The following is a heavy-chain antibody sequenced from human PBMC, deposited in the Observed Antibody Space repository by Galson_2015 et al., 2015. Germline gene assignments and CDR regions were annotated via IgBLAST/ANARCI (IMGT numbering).Heavy chain of an antibody. CDR3: ARSKGAYNWNYDGGDV. J-gene: IGHJ6*02. V-gene: IGHV7-4-1*02. D-gene: IGHD1-20*01. CDR1: GYTFTSYA. CDR2: INTNTGNP. Sequence: SVKVSCKASGYTFTSYAMNWVRQAPGQGLEWMGWINTNTGNPTYAQGFTGRFVFSLDTSVSTAYLQISSLKAEDTAVYYCARSKGAYNWNYDGGDVWGQGTTVTVSS.